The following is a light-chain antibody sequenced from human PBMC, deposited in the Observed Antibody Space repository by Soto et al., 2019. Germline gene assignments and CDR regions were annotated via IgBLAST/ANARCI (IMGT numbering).Light chain of an antibody. CDR3: SSHAGSNHVV. J-gene: IGLJ2*01. V-gene: IGLV2-8*01. CDR1: SSDVGGYNY. Sequence: QSALTQPPSASGSPGQSVAISCTGTSSDVGGYNYVSWYQQHPGKAPKLMIYEVNKRPSGVPDRFSGSKSGNTASLTVSGLQAGDEADYYCSSHAGSNHVVFGGGTKLTVL. CDR2: EVN.